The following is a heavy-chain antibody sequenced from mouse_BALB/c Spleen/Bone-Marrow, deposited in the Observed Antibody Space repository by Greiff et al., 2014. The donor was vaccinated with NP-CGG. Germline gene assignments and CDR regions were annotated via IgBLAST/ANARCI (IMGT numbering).Heavy chain of an antibody. D-gene: IGHD1-1*01. V-gene: IGHV3-1*02. J-gene: IGHJ2*01. CDR1: GYSITNGYG. CDR3: VRETTVVADFDY. Sequence: LVESGPDLVKPSQSLSLTCTVTGYSITNGYGWHWIRQFPGNKLEWMGYIHYSGNTNYNPSLKSRVSITRDTSKNQFFLQLNSVTADDTATYYCVRETTVVADFDYWGQGTTLTVSS. CDR2: IHYSGNT.